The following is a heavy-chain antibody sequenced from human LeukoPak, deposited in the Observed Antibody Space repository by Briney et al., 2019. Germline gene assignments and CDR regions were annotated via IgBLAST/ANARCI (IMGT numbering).Heavy chain of an antibody. CDR3: ARAPGYYDFWSGYYDYYYYMDV. V-gene: IGHV3-7*01. Sequence: GGSLRLSCAASGFTFSSYWMSWVRQAPGKGLEWVANIRQDGSEKYYVDPVKGRFTISRDNAKNSLYLQMNSLRAEDTAVYYCARAPGYYDFWSGYYDYYYYMDVWGKGTTVTVSS. J-gene: IGHJ6*03. CDR1: GFTFSSYW. D-gene: IGHD3-3*01. CDR2: IRQDGSEK.